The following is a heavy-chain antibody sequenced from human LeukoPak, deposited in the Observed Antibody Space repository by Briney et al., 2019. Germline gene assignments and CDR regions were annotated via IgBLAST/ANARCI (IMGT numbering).Heavy chain of an antibody. V-gene: IGHV3-23*01. J-gene: IGHJ4*02. D-gene: IGHD4-17*01. CDR2: FRGDGGST. CDR1: GFTFSTFG. Sequence: GGSLRLSCEVSGFTFSTFGMNWLRQAPGKGLEWVSSFRGDGGSTYYAESVKGRFTISRDNSKNTLYLQMNSLRAEDTAVYYCAKGWLVRTYGDYRQPIDYWGQGTLVTVSS. CDR3: AKGWLVRTYGDYRQPIDY.